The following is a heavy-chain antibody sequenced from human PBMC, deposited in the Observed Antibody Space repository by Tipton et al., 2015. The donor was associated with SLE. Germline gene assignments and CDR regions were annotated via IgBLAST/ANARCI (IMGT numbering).Heavy chain of an antibody. CDR1: GGSISSSSYY. CDR3: ARAGGGDSNWFDP. V-gene: IGHV4-39*07. Sequence: LSLTCTVSGGSISSSSYYWGWIRQPPGKGLEWIGSIYYSGSTYYNPSLKSRVTISVDTSKNQFSLKLSSVTAADTAVYYCARAGGGDSNWFDPWGQGTLVTVSS. D-gene: IGHD2-21*01. J-gene: IGHJ5*02. CDR2: IYYSGST.